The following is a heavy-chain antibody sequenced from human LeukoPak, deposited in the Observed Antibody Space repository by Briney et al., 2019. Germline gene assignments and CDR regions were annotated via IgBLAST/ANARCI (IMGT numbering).Heavy chain of an antibody. Sequence: GGSLRLSCAASGFTISTNYMSWVRQAPGEGLEYVSVLFSDGDTYYADSVKGRFTISRDISKNTLTLQMNSLRAEDTAVYYCASSPYSSGINCGHDYWGQGTLVTVSS. D-gene: IGHD3-22*01. J-gene: IGHJ4*02. V-gene: IGHV3-53*01. CDR3: ASSPYSSGINCGHDY. CDR1: GFTISTNY. CDR2: LFSDGDT.